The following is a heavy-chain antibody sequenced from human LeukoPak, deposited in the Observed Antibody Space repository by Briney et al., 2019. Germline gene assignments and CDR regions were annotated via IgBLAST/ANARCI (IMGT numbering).Heavy chain of an antibody. Sequence: ASVKVSCKASGYTFTTYGINWVRQAPGQGLEWMGWISAYNGNTNYAQKLQGRVTMTTDTSTSTAYMELRSLRSDDTAVYYCARGITIFGVAPDAFDIWGQGTMVTVSS. CDR3: ARGITIFGVAPDAFDI. V-gene: IGHV1-18*01. J-gene: IGHJ3*02. CDR1: GYTFTTYG. D-gene: IGHD3-3*01. CDR2: ISAYNGNT.